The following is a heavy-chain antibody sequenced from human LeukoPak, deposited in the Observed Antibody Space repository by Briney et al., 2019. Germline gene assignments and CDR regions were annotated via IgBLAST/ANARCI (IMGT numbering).Heavy chain of an antibody. Sequence: PGGSLRLSCAASGFTFSNAWMSWVRQAPGKGLEWVGRIKSKTDGGTTDYAAPVKGRFTISRDDSKNTLYLQMNSLKTEDTAVYYGTTGGGSDYDGYYFDYLVQGTLVNVSS. J-gene: IGHJ4*02. CDR1: GFTFSNAW. D-gene: IGHD1-26*01. CDR3: TTGGGSDYDGYYFDY. V-gene: IGHV3-15*01. CDR2: IKSKTDGGTT.